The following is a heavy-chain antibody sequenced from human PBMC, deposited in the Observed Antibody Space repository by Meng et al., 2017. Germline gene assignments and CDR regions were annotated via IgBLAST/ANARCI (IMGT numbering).Heavy chain of an antibody. Sequence: QGHLVQSGAEVTKPGASVKVSCTPSGYTFTAYYIHWVRQAPGQGLDWMGRIDPNSGVTEYAQKFQGRVTVTGDTSISTAYMELSRLRSDDTAIYYCVRDEDISAAGKLFGDYWGQGTLVTVSS. CDR2: IDPNSGVT. CDR3: VRDEDISAAGKLFGDY. J-gene: IGHJ4*02. D-gene: IGHD6-13*01. CDR1: GYTFTAYY. V-gene: IGHV1-2*06.